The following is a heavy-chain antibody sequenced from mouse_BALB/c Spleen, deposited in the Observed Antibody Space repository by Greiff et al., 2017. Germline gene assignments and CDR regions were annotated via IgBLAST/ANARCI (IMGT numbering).Heavy chain of an antibody. Sequence: VQLQQSGPELVKPGASVKISCKASGYAFSSSWMNWVKQRPGQGLEWIGRIYPGDGDTNYNGKFKGKATLTADKSSSTAYMQLSSLTSVDSAVYFCARAGGNYFDYWGQGTTLTVSS. CDR1: GYAFSSSW. CDR2: IYPGDGDT. J-gene: IGHJ2*01. V-gene: IGHV1-82*01. CDR3: ARAGGNYFDY.